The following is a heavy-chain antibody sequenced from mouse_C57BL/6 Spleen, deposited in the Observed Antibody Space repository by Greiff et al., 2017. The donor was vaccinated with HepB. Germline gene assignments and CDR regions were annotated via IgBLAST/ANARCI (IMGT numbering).Heavy chain of an antibody. CDR1: GYTFTSYD. D-gene: IGHD2-10*02. Sequence: VQLQQSGPELVKPGASVKLSCKASGYTFTSYDINGVKQRPGQGRERIGWIYPRDGSTKYNENFKGKATLTVDTFSSTAYIELHSLTSEDSAVYLCAREGYVPFAYWGQGTLVTVSA. J-gene: IGHJ3*01. V-gene: IGHV1-85*01. CDR2: IYPRDGST. CDR3: AREGYVPFAY.